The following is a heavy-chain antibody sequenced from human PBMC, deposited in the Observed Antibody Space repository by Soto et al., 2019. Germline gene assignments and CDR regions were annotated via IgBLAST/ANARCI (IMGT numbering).Heavy chain of an antibody. CDR2: INAGTGNT. J-gene: IGHJ6*02. CDR3: ARGGNASGMDMDD. V-gene: IGHV1-3*01. Sequence: GASVKVSCKASGYTFTSYALHWVREAAGQRLGWIGWINAGTGNTKYSHKFQGRVTITRNTSASTAYMELSSLRAEDTAVYYCARGGNASGMDMDDWGQGTMVTVSS. D-gene: IGHD1-1*01. CDR1: GYTFTSYA.